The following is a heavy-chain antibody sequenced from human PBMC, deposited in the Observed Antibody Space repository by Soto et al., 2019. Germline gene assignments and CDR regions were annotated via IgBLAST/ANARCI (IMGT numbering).Heavy chain of an antibody. D-gene: IGHD3-10*01. V-gene: IGHV2-5*01. CDR2: IYWNDDK. CDR1: GFSLSTSGVG. J-gene: IGHJ5*02. Sequence: SGPTLVKPTQTLTLTCTFSGFSLSTSGVGVGWIRQPPGKALEWLALIYWNDDKRYSPSLKGRLTITNDTSKNQVVLTMTNMDPVDTATYYCAHYDAGISGSYYYNWFDPWGQGTLVTVSS. CDR3: AHYDAGISGSYYYNWFDP.